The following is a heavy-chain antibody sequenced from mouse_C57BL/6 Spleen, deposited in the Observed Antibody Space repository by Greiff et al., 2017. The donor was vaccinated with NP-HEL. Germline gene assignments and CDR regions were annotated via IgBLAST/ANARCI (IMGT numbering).Heavy chain of an antibody. Sequence: EVQLMESGGDLVKPGGSLKLSCAASGFTFSSYGMSWVRQTPDKRLEWVATISSGGSYTYYPDSVKGRFTISRDNAKNTLYLQMSSLKSEDTAMYYCARHRPPTPYYFDYWGQGTTLTVSS. D-gene: IGHD6-1*01. V-gene: IGHV5-6*01. J-gene: IGHJ2*01. CDR3: ARHRPPTPYYFDY. CDR2: ISSGGSYT. CDR1: GFTFSSYG.